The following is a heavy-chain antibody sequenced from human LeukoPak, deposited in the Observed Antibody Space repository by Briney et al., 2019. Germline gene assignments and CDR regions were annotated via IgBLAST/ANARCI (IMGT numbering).Heavy chain of an antibody. D-gene: IGHD3-22*01. CDR1: GFTFDDYA. V-gene: IGHV3-9*01. CDR2: ISWNSGSI. J-gene: IGHJ4*02. Sequence: GRSLRLSCAASGFTFDDYAMHWVRQAPGKGLEWVSGISWNSGSIGYADSVKGRFTISRDNAKNSLYLQMNSLRAEDTALYYCGKDSDYDPYGVDYWGQGTLVTVSS. CDR3: GKDSDYDPYGVDY.